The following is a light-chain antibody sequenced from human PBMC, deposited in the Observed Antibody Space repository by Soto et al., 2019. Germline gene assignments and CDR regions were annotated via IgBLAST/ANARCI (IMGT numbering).Light chain of an antibody. CDR1: SGDIGGYNY. Sequence: QSALTQPASVSGSPGQSITISCTGTSGDIGGYNYVSWYQQHPGKAPKLLISEVTTRPSGVSNRFSGSKSGNTASLTISGLQAEDEADYYCSSYTTNITPVVFGGGTQLTVL. CDR3: SSYTTNITPVV. J-gene: IGLJ2*01. CDR2: EVT. V-gene: IGLV2-14*01.